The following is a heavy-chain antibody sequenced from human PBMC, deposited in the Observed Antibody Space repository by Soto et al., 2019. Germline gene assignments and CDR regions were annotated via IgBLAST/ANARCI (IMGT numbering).Heavy chain of an antibody. CDR2: IYYSGST. CDR1: GGSISSSSYY. Sequence: SETLSLTCTVSGGSISSSSYYWGWIRQPPGKGLEWIGSIYYSGSTYYNPSLKSRVTISVDTSKNQFSLKLSSVTAADTAVYYCARFEGHYDSRGLVYFDYWGQGTLVTVSS. J-gene: IGHJ4*02. D-gene: IGHD3-22*01. V-gene: IGHV4-39*01. CDR3: ARFEGHYDSRGLVYFDY.